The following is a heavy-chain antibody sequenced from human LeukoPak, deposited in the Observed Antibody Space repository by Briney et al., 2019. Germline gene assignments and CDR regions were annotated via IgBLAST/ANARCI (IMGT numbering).Heavy chain of an antibody. D-gene: IGHD1-7*01. V-gene: IGHV1-18*01. Sequence: ASVTVSCKASGYTFSSYGITRVRQAPGQGLEWMGWISGYNGKTNYVQKFQGRVTMTTDTSTSTAYMELRSLRSDDTAVYYCARDCPDITATTCRGMDVWGQGTTVTVSS. CDR2: ISGYNGKT. CDR3: ARDCPDITATTCRGMDV. J-gene: IGHJ6*02. CDR1: GYTFSSYG.